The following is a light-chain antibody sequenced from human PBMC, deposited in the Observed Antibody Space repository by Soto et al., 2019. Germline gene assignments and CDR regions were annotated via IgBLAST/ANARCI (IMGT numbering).Light chain of an antibody. V-gene: IGKV3-20*01. CDR2: GAS. CDR3: QQYDSSPRT. Sequence: EIVLTQSPGTLSLSPGERATLSCRASQSVSSSFLAWYQQKPGQAPRLLIYGASSRATGIPDRFSGSGSGTDFTLTISRLEPEDGAVYYCQQYDSSPRTFDQGTKVEIK. CDR1: QSVSSSF. J-gene: IGKJ1*01.